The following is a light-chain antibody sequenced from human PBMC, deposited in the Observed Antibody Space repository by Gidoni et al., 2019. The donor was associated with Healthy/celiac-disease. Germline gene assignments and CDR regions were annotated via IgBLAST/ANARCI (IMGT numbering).Light chain of an antibody. J-gene: IGKJ4*01. CDR2: DAS. V-gene: IGKV3-11*01. CDR3: QQRSNWPLT. Sequence: DIVSTKSPATLSLSPGERATLSCRASQSVSSYLAWYQQKPGQAPRLLIYDASTRATGIPARFSGSGSGTDFTLTISSLEPEDFAVYYCQQRSNWPLTFXGXTKVEIK. CDR1: QSVSSY.